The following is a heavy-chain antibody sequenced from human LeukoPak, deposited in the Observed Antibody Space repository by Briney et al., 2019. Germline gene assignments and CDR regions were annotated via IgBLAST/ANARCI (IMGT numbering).Heavy chain of an antibody. J-gene: IGHJ4*02. Sequence: ASVTIPCKTSGYTLSDYYMHWVRQAPGQGLEWMGWLRGDTGDTDSPQKFQGRVTMTRDTSTNTAYMELRRLRHDDTAIYFCARVRGNSCDFWGQGTLVTVSS. CDR1: GYTLSDYY. CDR3: ARVRGNSCDF. CDR2: LRGDTGDT. D-gene: IGHD6-13*01. V-gene: IGHV1-2*02.